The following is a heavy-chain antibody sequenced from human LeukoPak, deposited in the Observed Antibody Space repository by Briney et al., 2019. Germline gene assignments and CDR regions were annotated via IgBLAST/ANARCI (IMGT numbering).Heavy chain of an antibody. D-gene: IGHD6-19*01. Sequence: GGPLRLSCAASGFTFSNHWMTWVRQAPGKGLEWVAHIKHDGSDKYYVDSVKGRFSISRDNAKNSLYLQMTSLRAEDTAVYYCARIVIAVPGRDWFDPWGQGTLVTVSS. J-gene: IGHJ5*02. CDR1: GFTFSNHW. CDR3: ARIVIAVPGRDWFDP. V-gene: IGHV3-7*04. CDR2: IKHDGSDK.